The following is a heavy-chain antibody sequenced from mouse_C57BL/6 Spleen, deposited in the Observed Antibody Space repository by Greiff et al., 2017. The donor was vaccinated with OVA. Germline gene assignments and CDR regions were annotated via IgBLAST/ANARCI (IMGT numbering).Heavy chain of an antibody. CDR3: ASAYYYGSSPWYFDV. V-gene: IGHV5-4*01. Sequence: EVQLVESGGGLVKPGGSLKLSCAASGFTFSSYAMSWVRQTPEKRLEWVATISDGGSYTYYPDNVKGRFTISRDNAKNNLYLQMSHLKSEDTAMYYCASAYYYGSSPWYFDVWGTGTTVTVSS. CDR1: GFTFSSYA. D-gene: IGHD1-1*01. CDR2: ISDGGSYT. J-gene: IGHJ1*03.